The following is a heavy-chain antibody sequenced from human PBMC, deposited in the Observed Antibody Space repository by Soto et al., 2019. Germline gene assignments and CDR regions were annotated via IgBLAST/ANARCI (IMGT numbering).Heavy chain of an antibody. J-gene: IGHJ4*02. D-gene: IGHD6-13*01. Sequence: SETLFLNFNVSGCSISNIYWSWIRQPPGKGMEQIGYLYDSASTNYNPCLKSRVTISVDTAKHQYSLKLSSVTAADPAVFYCARHPSVYSSSWEGIDYWGQGTLVTVSS. V-gene: IGHV4-59*08. CDR1: GCSISNIY. CDR3: ARHPSVYSSSWEGIDY. CDR2: LYDSAST.